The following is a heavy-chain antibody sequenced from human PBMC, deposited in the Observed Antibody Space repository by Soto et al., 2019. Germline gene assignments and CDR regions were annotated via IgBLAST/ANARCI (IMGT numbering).Heavy chain of an antibody. CDR3: AKQYCSGRTCYGYFDY. J-gene: IGHJ4*02. Sequence: GGSLRLSCTASAFTFSSYGMNWVRQFPGKGLEWVSEISGSGGSTYYADSVKGRFTISRDNSKNTLYLQMNSLRAEDTAVYYCAKQYCSGRTCYGYFDYWGQGTLVTVSS. CDR1: AFTFSSYG. CDR2: ISGSGGST. V-gene: IGHV3-23*01. D-gene: IGHD2-15*01.